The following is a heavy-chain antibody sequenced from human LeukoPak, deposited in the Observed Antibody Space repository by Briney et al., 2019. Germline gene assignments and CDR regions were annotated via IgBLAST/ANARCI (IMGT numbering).Heavy chain of an antibody. Sequence: SETLSLTCTVSGGSISSGSYYWSWIRQPPGKGLEWIGYIYYSGSTNYNPSLKSRVTISIDTSKNQFSLKLSSVTAADTAVYYCARKGVPFYYGMDVWGQGTTVAVSS. V-gene: IGHV4-61*01. CDR2: IYYSGST. D-gene: IGHD3-16*01. J-gene: IGHJ6*02. CDR1: GGSISSGSYY. CDR3: ARKGVPFYYGMDV.